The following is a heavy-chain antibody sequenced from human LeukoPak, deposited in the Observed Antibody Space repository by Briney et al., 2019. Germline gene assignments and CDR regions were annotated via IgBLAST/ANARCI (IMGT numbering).Heavy chain of an antibody. Sequence: GGSLRLSCVASGFSFGSCWMAWVRQAPGKGLEWVANMEHDGIEKYHVDSVKGRFTISRDNTKNSLYLHMSSLRVEDTAVYYCAREGREGYNYPALDFWGQGILVTVSS. D-gene: IGHD5-24*01. CDR3: AREGREGYNYPALDF. CDR2: MEHDGIEK. CDR1: GFSFGSCW. J-gene: IGHJ4*02. V-gene: IGHV3-7*05.